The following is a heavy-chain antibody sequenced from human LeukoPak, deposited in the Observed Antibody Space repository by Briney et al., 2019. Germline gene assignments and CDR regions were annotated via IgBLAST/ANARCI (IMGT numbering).Heavy chain of an antibody. D-gene: IGHD3-10*02. J-gene: IGHJ6*04. Sequence: GGSLRLSRAASGFTFSRYEMNWVRQAPGKGLEWVSYISSSGSTIYYADSVKGRFTISRDNAKNSLYLQMNSLRAENTAVYYCAELGITMIGGVWGKGTTVTISS. CDR3: AELGITMIGGV. CDR2: ISSSGSTI. CDR1: GFTFSRYE. V-gene: IGHV3-48*03.